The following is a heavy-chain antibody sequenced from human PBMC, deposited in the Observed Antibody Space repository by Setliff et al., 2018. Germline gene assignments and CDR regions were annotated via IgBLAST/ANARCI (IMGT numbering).Heavy chain of an antibody. V-gene: IGHV1-24*01. D-gene: IGHD3-3*01. Sequence: ASVKVSCKVSGYTLTELSMHWVRQAPGKGLEWMGGFDPEDGETIYAQKFQGRVTMTEDTSTDTAYMELSRLRSDDTAVYYCARGRDFWSGYFNWFDPWGQGTRVTVS. CDR3: ARGRDFWSGYFNWFDP. CDR2: FDPEDGET. J-gene: IGHJ5*02. CDR1: GYTLTELS.